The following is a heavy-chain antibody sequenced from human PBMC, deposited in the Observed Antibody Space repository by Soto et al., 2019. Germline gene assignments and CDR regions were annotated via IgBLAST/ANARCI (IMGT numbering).Heavy chain of an antibody. CDR2: MNPNSGNT. V-gene: IGHV1-8*01. CDR1: GYTVTSYD. CDR3: ARVIWSGYPNWFDP. J-gene: IGHJ5*02. Sequence: QVQLVQSGAEVKKPGASVKVSCKASGYTVTSYDINWVRQATGQGLEWMGWMNPNSGNTGYAQKFQGRVTMTRNTSISTAYMELSSLRSEDTAVYYCARVIWSGYPNWFDPWGQGTLVTVSS. D-gene: IGHD3-3*01.